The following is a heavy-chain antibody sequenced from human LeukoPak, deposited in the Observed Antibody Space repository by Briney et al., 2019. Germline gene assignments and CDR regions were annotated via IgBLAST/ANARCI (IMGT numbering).Heavy chain of an antibody. CDR1: GYTFTSYY. J-gene: IGHJ4*02. CDR3: ARVAPAYGDYLDFDY. D-gene: IGHD4-17*01. V-gene: IGHV1-46*01. CDR2: INPSGGST. Sequence: ASVKVSCKASGYTFTSYYMHWVRQAPGQGLEWMGIINPSGGSTSYAQKFQGRVTMTRDTSTSTVYMELSSLRSEDTAVYYCARVAPAYGDYLDFDYWGQGTLVTVSS.